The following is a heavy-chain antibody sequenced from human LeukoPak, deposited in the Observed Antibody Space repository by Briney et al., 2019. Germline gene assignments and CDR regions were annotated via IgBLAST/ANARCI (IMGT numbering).Heavy chain of an antibody. Sequence: GGSLRLSCAASGFTFSSYAIHWVRQAPGQGLEWVAVISDDGSSKYYSDSVKGRFTISRDNSKNMLYLHMNSLGTEDTAVYSCAGEHFAATGTGWFDPWGQGTLVTVSS. CDR1: GFTFSSYA. V-gene: IGHV3-30-3*01. CDR2: ISDDGSSK. CDR3: AGEHFAATGTGWFDP. D-gene: IGHD6-13*01. J-gene: IGHJ5*02.